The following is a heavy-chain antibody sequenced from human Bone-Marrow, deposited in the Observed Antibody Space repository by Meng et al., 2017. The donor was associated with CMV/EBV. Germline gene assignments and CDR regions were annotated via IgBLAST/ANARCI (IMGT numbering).Heavy chain of an antibody. D-gene: IGHD3-3*01. Sequence: GSLRLSCAVYGGSFSGYYWSWIRQPPGKGLEWIGEINHSGSTNYNPSLKSRVTISVDTSKNQFSLKLSSVTAADTAVYYCARDLLYDFWSGYYSPNWYFDLWGLGTLVTVSS. CDR3: ARDLLYDFWSGYYSPNWYFDL. CDR2: INHSGST. CDR1: GGSFSGYY. J-gene: IGHJ2*01. V-gene: IGHV4-34*01.